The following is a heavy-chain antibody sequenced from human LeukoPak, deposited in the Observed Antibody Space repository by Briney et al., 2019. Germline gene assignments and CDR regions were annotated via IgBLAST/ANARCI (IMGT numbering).Heavy chain of an antibody. D-gene: IGHD3-22*01. CDR1: GFTFSSYS. Sequence: GGSLRLSCAASGFTFSSYSMNWVRQAPGKGLEWVSYISSSSSTIYYAHSVKGRFTISRDNAKNSLYLQMNSLRAEDTAVYYCARVIYYYDSSGYYQSEYYFDYWGQGTLVTVSS. J-gene: IGHJ4*02. CDR3: ARVIYYYDSSGYYQSEYYFDY. V-gene: IGHV3-48*01. CDR2: ISSSSSTI.